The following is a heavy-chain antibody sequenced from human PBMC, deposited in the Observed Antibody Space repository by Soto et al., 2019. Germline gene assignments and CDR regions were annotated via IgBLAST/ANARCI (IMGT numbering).Heavy chain of an antibody. CDR2: INPNSGGT. V-gene: IGHV1-2*02. D-gene: IGHD3-3*01. CDR1: GYTFTGHY. CDR3: ARSAKRTYYDFWSGYYSGPSYGMDV. Sequence: GASVKVSCKASGYTFTGHYMHWVRQAPGQGLEWMGWINPNSGGTNYAQKFQGRVTMTRDTSISTAYMELSRLRSDDTAVYYCARSAKRTYYDFWSGYYSGPSYGMDVWGQGTTVTVSS. J-gene: IGHJ6*02.